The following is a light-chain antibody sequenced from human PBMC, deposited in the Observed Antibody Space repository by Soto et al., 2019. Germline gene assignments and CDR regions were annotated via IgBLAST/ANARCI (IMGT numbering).Light chain of an antibody. V-gene: IGKV3-15*01. CDR3: QQYNSWPRFT. J-gene: IGKJ3*01. Sequence: EIVMTQSPATLSVSPGERATLSCRASQSVSSNLAWYQQKPGLAPRLLIYDASTRATGIPARFSGSGSGTEFTLIISSLQSEDFAVYYCQQYNSWPRFTFGAGTKVDIK. CDR2: DAS. CDR1: QSVSSN.